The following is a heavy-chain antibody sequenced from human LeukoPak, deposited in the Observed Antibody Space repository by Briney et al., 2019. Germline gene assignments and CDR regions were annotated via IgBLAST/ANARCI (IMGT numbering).Heavy chain of an antibody. J-gene: IGHJ4*02. CDR3: ARGYYDSSGYYYEVPFDY. CDR1: GGSISSSSYY. Sequence: SETLSLTCTVSGGSISSSSYYWGWIRQPPGKGLEWIGSIYYSGSTYYNPSLKSRVTISVDTSKNQFSLKLSSVTAADTAVYYCARGYYDSSGYYYEVPFDYWGQGTLVTVSS. CDR2: IYYSGST. V-gene: IGHV4-39*07. D-gene: IGHD3-22*01.